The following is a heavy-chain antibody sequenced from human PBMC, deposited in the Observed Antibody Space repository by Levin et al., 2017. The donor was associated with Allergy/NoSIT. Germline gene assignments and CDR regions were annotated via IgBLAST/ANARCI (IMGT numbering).Heavy chain of an antibody. CDR2: ITGSGGST. J-gene: IGHJ5*02. Sequence: PGGSLRLSCAASGFTFTSYAMSWVRQAPGKGLEWVSSITGSGGSTYYADSVRGRFSISRDNSKDTLYLQMTSLRGEDTAVYYCAKGGYCGSGRCYNNWFDPWGPGTLVTVSS. V-gene: IGHV3-23*01. CDR3: AKGGYCGSGRCYNNWFDP. CDR1: GFTFTSYA. D-gene: IGHD2-15*01.